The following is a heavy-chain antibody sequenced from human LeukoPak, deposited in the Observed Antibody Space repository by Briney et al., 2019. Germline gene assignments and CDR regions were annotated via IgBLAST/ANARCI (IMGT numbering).Heavy chain of an antibody. CDR3: AKASLIAPPPRDAFDI. Sequence: GGSLRLSCAASGFTFSSYDMSWVRQAPGKGLEWVSSITLSGGNTFYADSVMGRFTISRDNSKNTLYLQMNSLRAEDTAVYYCAKASLIAPPPRDAFDIWGQGTMVTVSS. CDR1: GFTFSSYD. J-gene: IGHJ3*02. D-gene: IGHD3-22*01. V-gene: IGHV3-23*01. CDR2: ITLSGGNT.